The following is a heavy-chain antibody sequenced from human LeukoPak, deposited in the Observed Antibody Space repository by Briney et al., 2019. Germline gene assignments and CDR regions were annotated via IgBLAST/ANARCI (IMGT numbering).Heavy chain of an antibody. Sequence: ASVKVTCKASGYTFSNYAVHWVRQAPGQRLERMGRINAGDGDTNYSQKFQGRVTITRDTSASTAHMELSSLRSEDTALYYCARESYGGYQFDIWGQGTVVTVSS. V-gene: IGHV1-3*01. CDR3: ARESYGGYQFDI. CDR2: INAGDGDT. D-gene: IGHD4-23*01. J-gene: IGHJ3*02. CDR1: GYTFSNYA.